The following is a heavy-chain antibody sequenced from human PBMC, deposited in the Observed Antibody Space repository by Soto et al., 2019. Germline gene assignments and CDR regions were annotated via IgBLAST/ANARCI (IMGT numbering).Heavy chain of an antibody. D-gene: IGHD3-22*01. CDR2: ITSDGSST. CDR3: ARVYETSGYYY. V-gene: IGHV3-74*01. CDR1: GFSFSSYW. Sequence: GSLRLSCAASGFSFSSYWMHWVRQAPGKGLVWVSRITSDGSSTTYADSVKGRFTISRDNAKNTLYLQMNSLRAEDTAVYYCARVYETSGYYYWGQGTLVTVSS. J-gene: IGHJ4*02.